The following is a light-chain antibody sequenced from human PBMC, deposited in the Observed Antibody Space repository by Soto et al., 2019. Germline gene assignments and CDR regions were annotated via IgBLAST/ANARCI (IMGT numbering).Light chain of an antibody. V-gene: IGLV2-8*01. J-gene: IGLJ1*01. Sequence: QSVLTQPPSASGSPGQSVTFSCTGTSSDIGDYNYVSWYQQHPGKAPKLMIYEVTKRPSGVPDRFSGSKSGNTASLTVSGLQADDEADYYCSSYAGNNHSVCGTGTKVTVL. CDR1: SSDIGDYNY. CDR3: SSYAGNNHSV. CDR2: EVT.